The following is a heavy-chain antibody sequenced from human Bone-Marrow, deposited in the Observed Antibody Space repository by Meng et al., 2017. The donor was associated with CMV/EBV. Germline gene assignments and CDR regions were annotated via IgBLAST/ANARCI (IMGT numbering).Heavy chain of an antibody. J-gene: IGHJ5*02. CDR1: GYTFTSYG. D-gene: IGHD2-15*01. Sequence: ASVKVSCKASGYTFTSYGISWGRQAPGQGLEWMGWISAYNGNTNYAQKLQGRDTMTTDTSTSTAYMELRSLRSDDTAVYYCARGGPVVFRIHKWFDPWGQGTLVTVSS. CDR2: ISAYNGNT. CDR3: ARGGPVVFRIHKWFDP. V-gene: IGHV1-18*01.